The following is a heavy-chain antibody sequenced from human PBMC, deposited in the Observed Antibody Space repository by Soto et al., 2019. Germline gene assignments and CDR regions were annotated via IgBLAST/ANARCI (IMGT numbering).Heavy chain of an antibody. CDR2: MYSGGGT. J-gene: IGHJ6*04. V-gene: IGHV3-66*01. CDR3: ARDSGVKLA. Sequence: EVQLVESGGGLVQPGGSLRLSCVASGFTVSNNYMTWVRQAPGKGLEWVSNMYSGGGTYYTHSVKGRFTISRDSSTNTLYLQMDNVSAVNTAVYYCARDSGVKLAWGKGSTVTVSS. CDR1: GFTVSNNY. D-gene: IGHD3-10*01.